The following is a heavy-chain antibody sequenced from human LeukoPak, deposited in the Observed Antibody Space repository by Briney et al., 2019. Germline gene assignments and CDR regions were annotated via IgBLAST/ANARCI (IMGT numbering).Heavy chain of an antibody. CDR3: ARRYSSSSRAFDY. D-gene: IGHD6-6*01. Sequence: GGSLRLSCAASGFIFSDMSWVRQAPGKGLEWVSSISSSSSYIYYADSVKGRFTISRDNAKNSLYLQMNSLRAEDTAVYYCARRYSSSSRAFDYWGQGTLVTVSS. CDR2: ISSSSSYI. V-gene: IGHV3-21*01. J-gene: IGHJ4*02. CDR1: GFIFSD.